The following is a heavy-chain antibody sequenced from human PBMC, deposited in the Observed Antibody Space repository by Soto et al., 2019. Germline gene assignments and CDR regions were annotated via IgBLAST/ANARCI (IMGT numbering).Heavy chain of an antibody. V-gene: IGHV3-23*01. CDR3: AKDIGNSGYDYLDY. Sequence: GGSLILSCAASGFTFSSDAMSWVRQAPGKGLEWVSAISGSGGSTYYADSVKGRFTISRDNSKNTLYLQMNSLRAEDTAVYYCAKDIGNSGYDYLDYWGQGTLVTVSS. CDR2: ISGSGGST. J-gene: IGHJ4*02. CDR1: GFTFSSDA. D-gene: IGHD5-12*01.